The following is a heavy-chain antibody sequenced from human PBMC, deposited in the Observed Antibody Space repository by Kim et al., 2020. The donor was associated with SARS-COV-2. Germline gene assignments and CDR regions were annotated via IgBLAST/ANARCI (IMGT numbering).Heavy chain of an antibody. D-gene: IGHD3-3*01. J-gene: IGHJ4*02. CDR2: IYYSGST. V-gene: IGHV4-39*01. Sequence: SETLSLTCNVSGGSISSNSYYWGWIRQPPGKGLEWIGSIYYSGSTNYNPSLKSRVTISVDTSKNQFSLKLSSVTAADTAVYYCASFWTTYYRYYFDYWGQGTLVTVSS. CDR1: GGSISSNSYY. CDR3: ASFWTTYYRYYFDY.